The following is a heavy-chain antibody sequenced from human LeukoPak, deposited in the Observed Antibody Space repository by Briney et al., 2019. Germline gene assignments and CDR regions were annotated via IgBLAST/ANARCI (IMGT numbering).Heavy chain of an antibody. CDR2: IYTSGST. J-gene: IGHJ3*02. V-gene: IGHV4-4*07. CDR1: GGSISSYY. CDR3: ARVPYGDYLPWGMIAFDI. D-gene: IGHD4-17*01. Sequence: SETLSLTCTVSGGSISSYYWSWIRQPAGKGLEWIGRIYTSGSTNYNPSLKSRVTMSVDTSKNQFSLKLSSVTAADTALYYCARVPYGDYLPWGMIAFDIWGQGTMVTVSS.